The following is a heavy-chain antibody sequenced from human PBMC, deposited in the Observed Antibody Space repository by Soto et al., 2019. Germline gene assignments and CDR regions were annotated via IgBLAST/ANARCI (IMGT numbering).Heavy chain of an antibody. Sequence: ASVKGSCTASGYPFTSYSIHWVRQAPGQGLEWMGWISPDNGNTNYTQKLQDRVTMTADISTSTAYMELRSLRSDDTAVYYGAMYSRSSFDYWGQGTLVTVSS. CDR2: ISPDNGNT. J-gene: IGHJ4*02. CDR3: AMYSRSSFDY. D-gene: IGHD6-6*01. V-gene: IGHV1-18*01. CDR1: GYPFTSYS.